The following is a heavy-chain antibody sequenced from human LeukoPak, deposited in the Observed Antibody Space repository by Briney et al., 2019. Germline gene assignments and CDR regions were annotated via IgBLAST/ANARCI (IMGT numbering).Heavy chain of an antibody. J-gene: IGHJ4*02. Sequence: PSETLSLTCAVYGGSFSGYYWSWIRQPPGKGLEWIGEINHSGSTNYNPSLKSRVTISVDTSKNQFSLKLSSVTAADTAVYYCARQGGDSSGWYGWGYFDYWGQGTLVTVSS. V-gene: IGHV4-34*01. D-gene: IGHD6-19*01. CDR2: INHSGST. CDR3: ARQGGDSSGWYGWGYFDY. CDR1: GGSFSGYY.